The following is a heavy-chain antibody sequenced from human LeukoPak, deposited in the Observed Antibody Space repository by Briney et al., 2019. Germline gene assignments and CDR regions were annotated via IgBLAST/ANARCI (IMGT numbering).Heavy chain of an antibody. Sequence: SCKASGGTFSSYAMSWVRQAPGKGLEWVSAISGSGGSTYYADSVKGRFTISRDNARNSQFLQMNSLRVDDTAVYYCASGGGWVFFNWGQGTLVTVSS. CDR1: GGTFSSYA. D-gene: IGHD6-19*01. CDR3: ASGGGWVFFN. V-gene: IGHV3-23*01. CDR2: ISGSGGST. J-gene: IGHJ4*02.